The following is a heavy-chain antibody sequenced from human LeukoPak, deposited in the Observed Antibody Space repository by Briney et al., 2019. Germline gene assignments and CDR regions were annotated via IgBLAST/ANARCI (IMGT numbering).Heavy chain of an antibody. D-gene: IGHD2-2*01. CDR2: IIPILGIA. CDR1: GGTFSSYT. Sequence: ASVKVSCKASGGTFSSYTISWVRQAPGQGLEWMGRIIPILGIANYARKFQGRVTITADKSTSTAYMELSSLRSEDTAVYYCARALGYCSSTSCSIDAFDIWGQGTMVTVSS. J-gene: IGHJ3*02. V-gene: IGHV1-69*02. CDR3: ARALGYCSSTSCSIDAFDI.